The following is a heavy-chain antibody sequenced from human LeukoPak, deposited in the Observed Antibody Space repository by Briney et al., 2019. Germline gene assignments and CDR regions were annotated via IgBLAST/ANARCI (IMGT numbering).Heavy chain of an antibody. D-gene: IGHD6-19*01. CDR1: GYSFTSYW. J-gene: IGHJ4*02. CDR2: IYPGDSDT. V-gene: IGHV5-51*01. Sequence: TGESLKISCKGSGYSFTSYWIGWVRQMPGKGLEWMGIIYPGDSDTRYSPSFQGQVTISADKSISTAYLQWSSLKASDTATYYCARSFTYSSGWYYFDYWGQGTLVTVSS. CDR3: ARSFTYSSGWYYFDY.